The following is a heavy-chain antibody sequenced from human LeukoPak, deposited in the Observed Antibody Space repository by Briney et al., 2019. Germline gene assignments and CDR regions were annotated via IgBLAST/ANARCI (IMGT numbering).Heavy chain of an antibody. J-gene: IGHJ4*02. CDR3: AHRELVTGYFDY. V-gene: IGHV2-5*01. CDR2: IYWNDDK. CDR1: GFSLRTRGVG. Sequence: SGPTLVKPTQTLTLTCTFSGFSLRTRGVGVGWIRQPPGKALEWLALIYWNDDKRYSPSLKSRLTITKDTSKNQVVLTMTNMDPVDTATYYCAHRELVTGYFDYWGQGTLVTVSS. D-gene: IGHD1-20*01.